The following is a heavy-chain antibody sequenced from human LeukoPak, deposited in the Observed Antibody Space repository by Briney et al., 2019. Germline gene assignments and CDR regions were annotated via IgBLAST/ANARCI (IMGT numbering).Heavy chain of an antibody. V-gene: IGHV3-23*01. CDR2: IGGSGDNT. J-gene: IGHJ4*02. D-gene: IGHD3-10*01. Sequence: GGSLRLSCAASGFTFSSYATNWVRQAPGKGLEWVSAIGGSGDNTYYADSVKGRFTISRDNSKNTLYLQMNSLRAEDTAVYYCAKEMTTMVRGITGYWGQGTLVTVSS. CDR3: AKEMTTMVRGITGY. CDR1: GFTFSSYA.